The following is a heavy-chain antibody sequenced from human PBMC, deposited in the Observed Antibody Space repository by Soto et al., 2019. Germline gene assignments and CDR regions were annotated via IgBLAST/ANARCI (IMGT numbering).Heavy chain of an antibody. Sequence: QVQLVQSGAEVKKPGSSVKVSCKASGGTFSTYAISWVRQAPGQGLEWMGGTIPLFGTANYAQKFQGRVMITXXEXTXIAYMELSSLRSEDAAVYYCAQTLGSAVAGPGRFDLWGRGTLITVSS. CDR1: GGTFSTYA. J-gene: IGHJ2*01. V-gene: IGHV1-69*05. CDR3: AQTLGSAVAGPGRFDL. CDR2: TIPLFGTA. D-gene: IGHD6-19*01.